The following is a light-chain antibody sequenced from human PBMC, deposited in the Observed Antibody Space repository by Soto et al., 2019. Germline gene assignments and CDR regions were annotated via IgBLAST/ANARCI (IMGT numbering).Light chain of an antibody. CDR1: PSVSSN. CDR3: QQYKNWPPLT. CDR2: GAS. V-gene: IGKV3-15*01. Sequence: EIVMTQSPATLSVSPGERATLSCRASPSVSSNLAWYQQKPGQAPRLLIYGASTRATGIPARFSGSGSGTEFTLTISSLQSEDFAVYYCQQYKNWPPLTFGGGTKVEIK. J-gene: IGKJ4*01.